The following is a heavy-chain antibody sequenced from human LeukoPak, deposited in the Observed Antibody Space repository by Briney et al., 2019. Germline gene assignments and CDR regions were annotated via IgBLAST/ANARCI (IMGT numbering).Heavy chain of an antibody. J-gene: IGHJ4*02. CDR3: ARSRDRGIAARPYDY. CDR1: GYSFTSYW. CDR2: IYPGDSDT. V-gene: IGHV5-51*01. D-gene: IGHD6-6*01. Sequence: GESLKISCKGSGYSFTSYWIGWARQMPGKGLEWMGIIYPGDSDTRYSPSFQGQVTISADKSISTAYLQWSSLKASDTAMYYCARSRDRGIAARPYDYWGQGTLVTVSS.